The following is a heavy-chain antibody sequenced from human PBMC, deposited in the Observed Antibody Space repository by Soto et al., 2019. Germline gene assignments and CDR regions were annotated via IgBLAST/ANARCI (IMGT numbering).Heavy chain of an antibody. CDR1: GFTFSSYG. Sequence: QVQLVESGGGVVQPGRSLRLSCAASGFTFSSYGMHWVRQAPGKGLEWVAVIWYDGSNKYYADSVKGRFTISRDNSKNTLYLQMNSLGAEDTAVYYCGRELGQQLVRGEDVEVRAFDYWGQGTLVTVSS. CDR3: GRELGQQLVRGEDVEVRAFDY. D-gene: IGHD6-13*01. CDR2: IWYDGSNK. V-gene: IGHV3-33*01. J-gene: IGHJ4*02.